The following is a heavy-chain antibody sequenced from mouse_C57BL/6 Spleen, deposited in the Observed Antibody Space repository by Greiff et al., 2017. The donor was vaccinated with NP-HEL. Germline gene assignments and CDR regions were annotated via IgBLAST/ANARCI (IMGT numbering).Heavy chain of an antibody. CDR1: GFSFTSYG. CDR2: IWRGGST. V-gene: IGHV2-5*01. D-gene: IGHD4-1*01. CDR3: AKTDWDKAWFAY. J-gene: IGHJ3*01. Sequence: VQRVESGPGLVQPSQRLSITCTVSGFSFTSYGVHWVRQSPGKGLEWLGVIWRGGSTDYNAAFMSRLSITKDNAKSQVFFKMNSLQADDTAIYYCAKTDWDKAWFAYWGQGTLVTVSA.